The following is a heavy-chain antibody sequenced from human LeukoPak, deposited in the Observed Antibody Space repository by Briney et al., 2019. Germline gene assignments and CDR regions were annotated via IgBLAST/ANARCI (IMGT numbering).Heavy chain of an antibody. Sequence: GESLKISCKGSGYSFTSYWIGWVRQMPGKGLEWMGIIYPGDSDTRYSPSFQGQATISADKSISTAYLQWSSLKASDTAMYYCARVVVTAAPINWFDPWGQGTLVTVSS. CDR2: IYPGDSDT. D-gene: IGHD2-21*02. J-gene: IGHJ5*02. CDR3: ARVVVTAAPINWFDP. V-gene: IGHV5-51*01. CDR1: GYSFTSYW.